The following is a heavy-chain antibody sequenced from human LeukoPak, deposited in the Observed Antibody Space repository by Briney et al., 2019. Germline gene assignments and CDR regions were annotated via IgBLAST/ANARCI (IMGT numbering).Heavy chain of an antibody. D-gene: IGHD6-19*01. CDR1: GYTFTSYG. J-gene: IGHJ4*02. CDR2: ISAYNGNT. CDR3: ARDLNLLYGYSSGWGDFDY. V-gene: IGHV1-18*01. Sequence: ASVKVSCKASGYTFTSYGISWVRQAPGQGLERMGWISAYNGNTNYAQKLQSRVTMTTDTSTSTAYMELRSLGSDDTAVYYCARDLNLLYGYSSGWGDFDYWGQGTLVTVSS.